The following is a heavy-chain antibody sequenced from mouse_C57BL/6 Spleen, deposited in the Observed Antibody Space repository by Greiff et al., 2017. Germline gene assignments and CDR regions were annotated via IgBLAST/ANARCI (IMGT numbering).Heavy chain of an antibody. Sequence: QVQLQQPGAELVRPGSSVKLSCKASGYTFTSYWMHWVKQRPIQGLEWIGNIDPSDSETHYNQKFKDKATLTVDKSSSTAYMQLSSLTSEDSAVYYCAREYRYDFYAMDYWGQGTSVTVSS. CDR3: AREYRYDFYAMDY. CDR1: GYTFTSYW. D-gene: IGHD2-14*01. V-gene: IGHV1-52*01. CDR2: IDPSDSET. J-gene: IGHJ4*01.